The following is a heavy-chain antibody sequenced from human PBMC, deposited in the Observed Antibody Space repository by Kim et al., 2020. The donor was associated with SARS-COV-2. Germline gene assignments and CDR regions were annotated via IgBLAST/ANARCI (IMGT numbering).Heavy chain of an antibody. CDR1: GYSFTSYW. D-gene: IGHD3-3*01. Sequence: GESLKISCKGSGYSFTSYWIGWVRQMPGKGLEWMGIIYPGDSDTRYSPSFQGQVTISADKSISTAYLQWSSLKASDTAMYYCARTYYDFWSGWRWFDPWGQGTLVTVSS. V-gene: IGHV5-51*01. CDR2: IYPGDSDT. CDR3: ARTYYDFWSGWRWFDP. J-gene: IGHJ5*02.